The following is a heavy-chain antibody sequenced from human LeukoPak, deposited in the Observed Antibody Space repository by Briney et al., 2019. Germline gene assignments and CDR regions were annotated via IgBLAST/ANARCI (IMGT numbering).Heavy chain of an antibody. J-gene: IGHJ6*03. CDR3: ASYGSGSYSLYYYYYYMDV. V-gene: IGHV4-38-2*02. CDR1: GYSISSGYY. CDR2: IYHSGST. Sequence: SETLSLTCTVSGYSISSGYYWGWIRQPPGKGLEWIGSIYHSGSTYYNPSLKSRVTISTDTSKNQFSLKLSSVTAADTAVYYCASYGSGSYSLYYYYYYMDVWGKGTTVTVSS. D-gene: IGHD3-10*01.